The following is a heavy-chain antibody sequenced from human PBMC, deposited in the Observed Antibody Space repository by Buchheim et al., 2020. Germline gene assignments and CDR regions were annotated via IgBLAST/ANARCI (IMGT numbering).Heavy chain of an antibody. D-gene: IGHD3-22*01. V-gene: IGHV4-39*01. J-gene: IGHJ4*02. Sequence: QLQLQESGPGLVKPSETLSLTCTVSGGSISSSSYYWGWIRQPPGKGLAWIGNIYYSGSTYYKPSLNSRVTISVDTSKNQFSLKLSSVTAADTAVYYCARAYYDSSGFTFGHWGQGTL. CDR3: ARAYYDSSGFTFGH. CDR2: IYYSGST. CDR1: GGSISSSSYY.